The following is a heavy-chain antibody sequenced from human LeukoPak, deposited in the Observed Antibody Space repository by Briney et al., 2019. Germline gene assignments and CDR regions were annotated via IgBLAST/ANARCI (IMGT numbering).Heavy chain of an antibody. V-gene: IGHV3-23*01. J-gene: IGHJ4*02. CDR3: ALMNYYDSSGLDY. CDR1: GLTFSSYA. Sequence: PGGSLRLSCAASGLTFSSYAMSWVRQAPGKGLEWVSAISGSGGSTYYADSVKGRFTISRDNSKNTLYLQMNSLRAEDTAVYYCALMNYYDSSGLDYWGQGTLVTVSS. CDR2: ISGSGGST. D-gene: IGHD3-22*01.